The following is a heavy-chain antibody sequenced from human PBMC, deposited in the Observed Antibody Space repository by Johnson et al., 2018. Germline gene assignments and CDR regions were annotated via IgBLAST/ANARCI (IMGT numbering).Heavy chain of an antibody. V-gene: IGHV3-48*02. CDR3: ARLWAYCGGDCLDAFDI. J-gene: IGHJ3*02. Sequence: EVQLVETGGGLVQPGGTLRLSCTASGFTFSTYSMNWVRQAPGKGLEWVSYIISSSRLIYYAASVKGRFTISRDNDKNSLYLQMNSLRDEDTAVYYWARLWAYCGGDCLDAFDIWGQGTMVTVSS. CDR2: IISSSRLI. D-gene: IGHD2-21*02. CDR1: GFTFSTYS.